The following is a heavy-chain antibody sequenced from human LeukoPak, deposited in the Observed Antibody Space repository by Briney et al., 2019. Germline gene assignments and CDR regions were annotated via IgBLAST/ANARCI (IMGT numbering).Heavy chain of an antibody. V-gene: IGHV3-23*01. CDR3: AKSGAPPLWYFDY. D-gene: IGHD2-21*01. Sequence: ISGSGGSTYYADSVKGRFTISRDNSKNTLYLQMNSLRAEDTAVYYCAKSGAPPLWYFDYWGQGTLVTVSS. CDR2: ISGSGGST. J-gene: IGHJ4*02.